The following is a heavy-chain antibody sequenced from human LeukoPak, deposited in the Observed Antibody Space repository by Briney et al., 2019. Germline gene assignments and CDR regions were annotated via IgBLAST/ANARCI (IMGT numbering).Heavy chain of an antibody. CDR3: AKEVFWVVVPAAAFDY. Sequence: GGSLRLSCSASGFTFSSYAMHWVRQAPGKGLEYVSAISSNGGSTYYADSVKGRFTISRDNSKNTLYLQMISLRAEDTAVYYCAKEVFWVVVPAAAFDYWGQGTLVTVSS. CDR1: GFTFSSYA. J-gene: IGHJ4*02. D-gene: IGHD2-2*01. CDR2: ISSNGGST. V-gene: IGHV3-64*04.